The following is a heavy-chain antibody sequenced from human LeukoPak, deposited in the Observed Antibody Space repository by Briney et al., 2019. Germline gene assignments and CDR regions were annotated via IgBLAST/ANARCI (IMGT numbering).Heavy chain of an antibody. CDR2: IGTAGDT. Sequence: GGSLRLSCAASGSTFSSYDMHWVRQATGKGLEWVSAIGTAGDTYYPGSVKGRFTISRENAKNSLYLQMNSLRAEDTAVYFCAKRGVVIRVILVGFHKEAYYFDSWGQGALVTVSS. D-gene: IGHD3-22*01. CDR1: GSTFSSYD. V-gene: IGHV3-13*01. J-gene: IGHJ4*02. CDR3: AKRGVVIRVILVGFHKEAYYFDS.